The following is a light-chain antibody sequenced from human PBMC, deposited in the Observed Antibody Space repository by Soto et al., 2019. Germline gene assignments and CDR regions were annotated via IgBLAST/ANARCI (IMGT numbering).Light chain of an antibody. CDR2: NND. CDR1: HSNIGSNP. Sequence: QSVLTQAPSASETPGQRVTFSCSGGHSNIGSNPVNCYHQQLPGTAPKLLIYNNDRRPSGVPDRFSGSKSGTSASLAISGLQSEDEATYYCPACDGSLNGPVFGGGTKLTVL. CDR3: PACDGSLNGPV. V-gene: IGLV1-44*01. J-gene: IGLJ2*01.